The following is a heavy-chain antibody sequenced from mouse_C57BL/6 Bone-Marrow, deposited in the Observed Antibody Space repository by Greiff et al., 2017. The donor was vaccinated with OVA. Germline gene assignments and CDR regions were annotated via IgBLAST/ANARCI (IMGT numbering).Heavy chain of an antibody. CDR3: ARHYYGSSYEWYFDV. D-gene: IGHD1-1*01. CDR2: IDPSDSYT. V-gene: IGHV1-50*01. Sequence: QVQLQQPGAELVKPGASVKLSCKASGYTFTSYWMQWVKQRPGQGLEWIGEIDPSDSYTNYNQKFKGKATLTVDTSSSTAYMQLSSLTSEDSAVYYGARHYYGSSYEWYFDVWGTGTTVTVSS. CDR1: GYTFTSYW. J-gene: IGHJ1*03.